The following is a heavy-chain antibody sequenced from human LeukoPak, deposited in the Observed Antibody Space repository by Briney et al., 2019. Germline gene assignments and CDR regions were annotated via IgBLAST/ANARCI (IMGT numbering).Heavy chain of an antibody. V-gene: IGHV3-74*01. CDR2: INSDGSST. J-gene: IGHJ3*02. Sequence: GGSLRLSCAASGFTFNRYWMHWVRQAPGKGLVWVSHINSDGSSTSFADSVKGRFTISRDVSKNSLYLQLNSLKTEDTAVYYCVRVSSSIGAPGSDALDIWGQGTMVTVSS. CDR1: GFTFNRYW. D-gene: IGHD6-13*01. CDR3: VRVSSSIGAPGSDALDI.